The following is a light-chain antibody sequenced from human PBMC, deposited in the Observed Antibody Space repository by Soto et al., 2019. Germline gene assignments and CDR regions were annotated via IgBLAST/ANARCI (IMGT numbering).Light chain of an antibody. CDR3: QKYNNWPPV. CDR1: QRVSSN. CDR2: GAS. J-gene: IGKJ1*01. Sequence: EIVMTQSPATLSVSPRERATLSCRASQRVSSNLAWYQQKPGQAPRLHIYGASTMATGIPARFSGSRSGTEFTLTISSLQSEDFAVYYCQKYNNWPPVFGQGTKVEIK. V-gene: IGKV3-15*01.